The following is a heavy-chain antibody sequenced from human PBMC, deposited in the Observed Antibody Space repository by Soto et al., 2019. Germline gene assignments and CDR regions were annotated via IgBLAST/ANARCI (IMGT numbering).Heavy chain of an antibody. CDR3: ARAIGCSSTSCYGEDDY. V-gene: IGHV3-48*01. CDR1: GFTFSSYS. D-gene: IGHD2-2*01. J-gene: IGHJ4*02. CDR2: ISSSSSTI. Sequence: EVQLVESGGGLVQPGGSLRLSCAASGFTFSSYSMNWVRQAPGKGLEWVSYISSSSSTIYYADSVKGRFTISRDNAKKSLYLQMNSLRAEDTAVYYCARAIGCSSTSCYGEDDYWGQGTLVTVSS.